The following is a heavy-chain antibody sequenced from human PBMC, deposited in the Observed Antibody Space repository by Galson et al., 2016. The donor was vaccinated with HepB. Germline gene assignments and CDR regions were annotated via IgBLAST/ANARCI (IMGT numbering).Heavy chain of an antibody. D-gene: IGHD2-2*01. CDR3: ARGLRLRDSNVVVPPAPDY. Sequence: SLRLSCAASGFTVSSYYMSWVRQAPGKGLEWVSVIFLGGTTYYADSAEGRFTISRDDTKNSLYLQINSLTVEDTAVYYCARGLRLRDSNVVVPPAPDYWGQRTLVTVSS. V-gene: IGHV3-53*01. CDR2: IFLGGTT. J-gene: IGHJ4*02. CDR1: GFTVSSYY.